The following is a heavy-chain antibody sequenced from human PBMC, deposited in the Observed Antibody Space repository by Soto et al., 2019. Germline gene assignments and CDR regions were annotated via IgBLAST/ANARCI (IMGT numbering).Heavy chain of an antibody. Sequence: EVQLVESGGGLVQPGRSLRLSCTASGFTFEDYAMHWVRQGPGKGLEWVSGISWITGAIDYADSVKGRFTISRDNAKNPLYLQKNNRRPGDTALYYWAKDIKGGGGGSGLDYWGQGTLVTVSS. CDR3: AKDIKGGGGGSGLDY. CDR1: GFTFEDYA. J-gene: IGHJ4*02. D-gene: IGHD2-15*01. CDR2: ISWITGAI. V-gene: IGHV3-9*01.